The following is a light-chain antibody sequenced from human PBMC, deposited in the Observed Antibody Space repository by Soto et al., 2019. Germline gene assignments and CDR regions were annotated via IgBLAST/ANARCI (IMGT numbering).Light chain of an antibody. J-gene: IGKJ2*01. CDR3: QQYDNLPYT. Sequence: DIQMTQSPSSLSASVGDRVTITCQASQDISNYLNWYQQKPGKAPKLLIYDAFKLESGVPSRFSRSGSGTDFTFTISSLQPEDIATYYCQQYDNLPYTFGQGTKLEIK. CDR1: QDISNY. CDR2: DAF. V-gene: IGKV1-33*01.